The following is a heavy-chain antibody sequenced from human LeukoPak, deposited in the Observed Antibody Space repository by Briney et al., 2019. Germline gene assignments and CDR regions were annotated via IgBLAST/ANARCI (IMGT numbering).Heavy chain of an antibody. J-gene: IGHJ3*02. V-gene: IGHV1-18*01. CDR3: ARPTSSTSWYGAFDI. Sequence: ASVKVSCKASGYTFTSYGISWVRQAPGQGLEWMGWISAYNGNTNYAQKLQGRVTMTTDTSTSTAYMELRSLRSDDTAVYYCARPTSSTSWYGAFDIWGQGTMVTVSS. CDR2: ISAYNGNT. D-gene: IGHD2-2*01. CDR1: GYTFTSYG.